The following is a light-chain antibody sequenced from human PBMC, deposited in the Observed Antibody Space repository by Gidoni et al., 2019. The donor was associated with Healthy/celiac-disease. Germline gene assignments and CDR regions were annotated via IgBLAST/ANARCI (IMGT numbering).Light chain of an antibody. CDR1: QSVSSN. CDR3: QQYNNWPWT. CDR2: GAS. V-gene: IGKV3-15*01. Sequence: EIVMTQSPATLSVSPGESATLSCRASQSVSSNLAWYQQKPGPAPRLLIYGASTRATGIPARFSGSGSGTEFTLTISSLQSEDFAVYYCQQYNNWPWTFGQGTKVEIK. J-gene: IGKJ1*01.